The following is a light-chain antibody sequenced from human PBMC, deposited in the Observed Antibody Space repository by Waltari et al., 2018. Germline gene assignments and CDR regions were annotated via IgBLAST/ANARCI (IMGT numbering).Light chain of an antibody. CDR1: QSVVSDY. Sequence: EVVLTQSPGTISLSPGETVTLSCRASQSVVSDYLAWYQQKPGQAPRLLIDGASTRASGIPDRFSGSGFETHFTLTISSLEPEDFAVYYCQQFDGSLYTFGQGTRLEI. CDR2: GAS. V-gene: IGKV3-20*01. J-gene: IGKJ2*01. CDR3: QQFDGSLYT.